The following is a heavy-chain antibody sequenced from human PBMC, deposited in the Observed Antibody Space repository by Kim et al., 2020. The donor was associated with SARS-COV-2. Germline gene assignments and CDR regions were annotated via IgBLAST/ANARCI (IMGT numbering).Heavy chain of an antibody. Sequence: GGSLRLSCVASGFTISQDAMHWVRRPPGRGLEWVSGISWNSGARGYADSVKGRFIISRDNAKNSLNLQMNSLRPEDTAFYYCAKEETDDAYDIWGQG. V-gene: IGHV3-9*01. CDR1: GFTISQDA. J-gene: IGHJ3*02. CDR2: ISWNSGAR. CDR3: AKEETDDAYDI.